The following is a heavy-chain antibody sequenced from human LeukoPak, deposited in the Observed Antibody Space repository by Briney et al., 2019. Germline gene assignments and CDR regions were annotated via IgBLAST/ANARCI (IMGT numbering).Heavy chain of an antibody. J-gene: IGHJ3*02. V-gene: IGHV4-38-2*01. CDR3: ARAGFDI. Sequence: SETLSLTCAVSGYSISSGNYWGWIRQPPGKGLEWIGSSFYSGTTYYNPSLKSRVTISIDTSKNQVSLNLRSVTAADTAVYYRARAGFDIWGQGTMVTVSS. CDR1: GYSISSGNY. CDR2: SFYSGTT.